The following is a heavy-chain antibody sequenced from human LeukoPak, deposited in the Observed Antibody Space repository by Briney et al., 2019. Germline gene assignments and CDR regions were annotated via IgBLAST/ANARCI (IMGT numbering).Heavy chain of an antibody. CDR1: GGTFSSYA. J-gene: IGHJ4*02. Sequence: GASVKVSCKASGGTFSSYAISWVRQAPGQGLEWMGGIIPIFGTANYAQKFQGRVTITADESTSTAYMELSSLRSGDTAVYYCATPLLSGYSNNVYYFDYWGQGTLVTVSS. V-gene: IGHV1-69*01. D-gene: IGHD4-11*01. CDR3: ATPLLSGYSNNVYYFDY. CDR2: IIPIFGTA.